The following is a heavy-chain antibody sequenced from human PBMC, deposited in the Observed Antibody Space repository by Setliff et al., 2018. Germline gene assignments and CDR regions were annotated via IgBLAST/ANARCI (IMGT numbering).Heavy chain of an antibody. Sequence: ASVKASCKASGYTFSHSGITWVRQAPGQGLEWMGWISVYTGNTNYAPKLQGRVTMTTDASTSTAYMELRGLTSDDTAVYYCSRLVRYCSKTTCQTASGAELWGQGTLVTVSS. J-gene: IGHJ4*02. D-gene: IGHD2-8*01. V-gene: IGHV1-18*01. CDR3: SRLVRYCSKTTCQTASGAEL. CDR1: GYTFSHSG. CDR2: ISVYTGNT.